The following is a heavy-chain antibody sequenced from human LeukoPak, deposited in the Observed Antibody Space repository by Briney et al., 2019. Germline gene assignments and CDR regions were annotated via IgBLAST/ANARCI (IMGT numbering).Heavy chain of an antibody. CDR1: GFTFSTYW. CDR3: ARGLDWILFDY. J-gene: IGHJ4*02. Sequence: GGSLRLSCAASGFTFSTYWMHWVRQAPGKGLVWVARIRPEGTTTAYADSVKGRFTNSRDNAKNTLFLQMTSLSAEATAVYYCARGLDWILFDYWGQGTLVTVSS. V-gene: IGHV3-74*03. CDR2: IRPEGTTT. D-gene: IGHD3-9*01.